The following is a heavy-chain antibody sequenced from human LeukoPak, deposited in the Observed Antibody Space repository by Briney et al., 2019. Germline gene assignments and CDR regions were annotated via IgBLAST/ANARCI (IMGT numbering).Heavy chain of an antibody. CDR2: ISSSSYI. D-gene: IGHD4-17*01. CDR3: ARDLVRGDYVSAAFDI. CDR1: GFTFSSYS. Sequence: GGSLRLSCAAPGFTFSSYSRTLVRQAPGKGLEWVSSISSSSYIYYADSVKGRFTISRDNAKNSLYLQMNSLRAEDTAVYYCARDLVRGDYVSAAFDIWGQGTMVTVSS. J-gene: IGHJ3*02. V-gene: IGHV3-21*01.